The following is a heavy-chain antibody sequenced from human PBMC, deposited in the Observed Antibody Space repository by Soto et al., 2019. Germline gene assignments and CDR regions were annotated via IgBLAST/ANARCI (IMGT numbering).Heavy chain of an antibody. Sequence: PSETLSLTCTVSGGSISSYYWSWIRQPPGKGLEWIGYIYYSGSTNYNPSLKSRVTISVDTSKNQFSLKLSSVTAADTAVYYCARAGSGGGGIYYFDYWGQGTLVTVSS. D-gene: IGHD2-15*01. J-gene: IGHJ4*02. CDR3: ARAGSGGGGIYYFDY. V-gene: IGHV4-59*01. CDR1: GGSISSYY. CDR2: IYYSGST.